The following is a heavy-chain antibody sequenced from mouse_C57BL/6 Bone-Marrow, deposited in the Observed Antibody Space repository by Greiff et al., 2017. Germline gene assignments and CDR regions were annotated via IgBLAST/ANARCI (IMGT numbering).Heavy chain of an antibody. CDR3: ARDFRYYGGY. D-gene: IGHD1-1*01. Sequence: VHLVESGAELARPGASVKLSCKASGYTFTSYGISWVKQRTGQGLEWIGEIYPRSGNTYYNEKFKGKATLTADKSSSTAYMELRSLTSEDSAVYFCARDFRYYGGYWGQGTTLTVSS. CDR2: IYPRSGNT. V-gene: IGHV1-81*01. CDR1: GYTFTSYG. J-gene: IGHJ2*01.